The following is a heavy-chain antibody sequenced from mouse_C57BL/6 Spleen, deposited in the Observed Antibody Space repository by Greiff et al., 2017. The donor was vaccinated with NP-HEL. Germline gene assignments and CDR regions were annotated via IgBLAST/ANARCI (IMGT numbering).Heavy chain of an antibody. D-gene: IGHD1-1*01. Sequence: VQLQESGPELVKPGASVKISCKASGYAFSSSWMNWVKQRPGKGLEWIGRIYPGDGDTNYNGKFKGKATLTADKSSSTAYMQLSSLTAEDSAVYVCARSGTTVVAPFAYWGQGTLVTVSA. CDR2: IYPGDGDT. CDR3: ARSGTTVVAPFAY. V-gene: IGHV1-82*01. CDR1: GYAFSSSW. J-gene: IGHJ3*01.